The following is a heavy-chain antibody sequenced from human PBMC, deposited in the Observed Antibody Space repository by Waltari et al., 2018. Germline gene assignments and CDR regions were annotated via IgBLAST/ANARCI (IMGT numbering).Heavy chain of an antibody. V-gene: IGHV1-69*08. CDR3: ARDSIAARPADY. D-gene: IGHD6-6*01. CDR1: GGTFSSYT. CDR2: SSPSLGIA. J-gene: IGHJ4*02. Sequence: QVQLVQSGAEVKKPGSSVKVSCKASGGTFSSYTISWVRQAPGQGLEWMGRSSPSLGIANDAQKFQGRVTITADKSTSTAYRELSSLRSEDTAVYYCARDSIAARPADYWGQGTLVTVSS.